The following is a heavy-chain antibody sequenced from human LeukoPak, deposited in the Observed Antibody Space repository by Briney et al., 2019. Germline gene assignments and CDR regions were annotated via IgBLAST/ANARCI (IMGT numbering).Heavy chain of an antibody. CDR1: GFTFSSYA. V-gene: IGHV3-30-3*01. CDR3: ARRGDGAFDI. J-gene: IGHJ3*02. CDR2: ISYDGSNK. Sequence: GRSLRLSCTASGFTFSSYAMHWVRQAPGKGLEWVAVISYDGSNKYYADSVKGRFTFSRDNSKNTLYLQMNSLRAEDTAVYYCARRGDGAFDIWGQGTMVTVSS.